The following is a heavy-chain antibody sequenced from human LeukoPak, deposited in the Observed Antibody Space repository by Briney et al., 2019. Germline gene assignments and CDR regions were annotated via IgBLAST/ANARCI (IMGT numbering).Heavy chain of an antibody. CDR3: ARRAVSSSGWHGRWFDP. CDR1: GGAISSDC. D-gene: IGHD6-19*01. Sequence: SATLSLIYPGTGGAISSDCGSWIREAPGKGLKLIGYISYSGSTNYNPSLKSRVTISVDTSKNQFALKLSSVTAVDTAVYYCARRAVSSSGWHGRWFDPWGQGTLVTVSS. V-gene: IGHV4-59*01. J-gene: IGHJ5*02. CDR2: ISYSGST.